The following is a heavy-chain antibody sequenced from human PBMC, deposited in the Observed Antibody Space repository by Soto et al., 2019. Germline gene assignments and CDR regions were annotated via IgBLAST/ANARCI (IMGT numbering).Heavy chain of an antibody. CDR3: AREYYYGSEHPTNWFDP. V-gene: IGHV1-46*03. J-gene: IGHJ5*02. CDR2: INPSGGST. CDR1: GYTFTSYY. D-gene: IGHD3-10*01. Sequence: GASVKVSCKASGYTFTSYYMHWVRQAPGQGLEWMGIINPSGGSTSYAQKFQGRVTMTRDTSTSTVYMEMSSLRSEDTAVYYCAREYYYGSEHPTNWFDPWGQGTLVTVSS.